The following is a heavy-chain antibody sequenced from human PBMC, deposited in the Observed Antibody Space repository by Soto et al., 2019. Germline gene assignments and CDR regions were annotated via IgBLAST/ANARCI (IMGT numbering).Heavy chain of an antibody. CDR3: VRDSGAKLSSS. V-gene: IGHV1-69*13. D-gene: IGHD6-13*01. CDR2: IVPIYRTA. J-gene: IGHJ4*02. CDR1: GGTFSSYR. Sequence: SVKVSCKASGGTFSSYRINWVRQAPGHGLEWVGGIVPIYRTADYAQKFQGRVTITADESARTSYMELRSLESQDTAVYYCVRDSGAKLSSSWGQGTLVTVS.